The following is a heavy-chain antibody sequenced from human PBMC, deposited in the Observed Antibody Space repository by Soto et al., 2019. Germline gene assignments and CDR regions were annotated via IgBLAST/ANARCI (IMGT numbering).Heavy chain of an antibody. CDR3: ARVPGHSSGYYYDAFDI. CDR2: IYHSGST. J-gene: IGHJ3*02. V-gene: IGHV4-4*02. CDR1: GGSISSSNW. D-gene: IGHD3-22*01. Sequence: QVQLQESGPGLVKPSGTLSLTCAVSGGSISSSNWWSWVRQPPGKGLEWIGEIYHSGSTNYNPSLKSRVTISVDKSKNQFSLKLSSVTAADTAVYYCARVPGHSSGYYYDAFDIWGQGTMVTVSS.